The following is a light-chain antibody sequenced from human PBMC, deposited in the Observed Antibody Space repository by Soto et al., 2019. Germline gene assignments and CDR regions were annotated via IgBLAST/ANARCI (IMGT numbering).Light chain of an antibody. Sequence: ENVLTQSPGTLSLSPGERATLSCRASESVNSNYFAWYQQRPGQAPRLLIYSASSRQSGIPDRFSGSGSGTDFTLTISRLEPEDFAMYYCQQYGSAAGRAAVTFGGGTRVEIK. CDR2: SAS. J-gene: IGKJ4*01. CDR1: ESVNSNY. V-gene: IGKV3-20*01. CDR3: QQYGSAAGRAAVT.